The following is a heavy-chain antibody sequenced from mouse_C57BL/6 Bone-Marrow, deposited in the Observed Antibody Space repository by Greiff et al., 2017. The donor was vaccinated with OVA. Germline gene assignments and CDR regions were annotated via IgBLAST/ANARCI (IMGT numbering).Heavy chain of an antibody. CDR2: SRNKANDYTT. D-gene: IGHD1-1*01. Sequence: EVQVVESGGGLVQSGRSLRLSCATSGFTFSDFYMEWVRQAPGKGLEWIAASRNKANDYTTEYSASVKGRFIVSRDTSQSILYLQMNALRAEDTAIYYCARDLYYYGSPFAYWGQGTLVTVSA. CDR1: GFTFSDFY. V-gene: IGHV7-1*01. CDR3: ARDLYYYGSPFAY. J-gene: IGHJ3*01.